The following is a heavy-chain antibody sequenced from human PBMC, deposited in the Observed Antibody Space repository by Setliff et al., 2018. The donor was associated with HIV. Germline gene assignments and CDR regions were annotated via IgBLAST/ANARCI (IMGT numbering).Heavy chain of an antibody. CDR1: GDSISIYY. CDR3: ARGGYYDILTGYSNGFDY. CDR2: IYYTGIT. V-gene: IGHV4-59*01. J-gene: IGHJ4*02. D-gene: IGHD3-9*01. Sequence: SETLSLTCTVSGDSISIYYWSWIRQPPGKGLEWIGYIYYTGITTYNPSLKSRVTISVDTSKNQFSLKLSSVTAADTAVYYCARGGYYDILTGYSNGFDYWGQGTLVTSPQ.